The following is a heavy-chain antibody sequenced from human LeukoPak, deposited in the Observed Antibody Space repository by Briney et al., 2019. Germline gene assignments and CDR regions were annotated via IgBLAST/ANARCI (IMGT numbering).Heavy chain of an antibody. D-gene: IGHD5-24*01. Sequence: SVKVSCKASGYTFTSYGISWVRQAPGQGLEWMGRIIPILGIANYAQKFQGRVTITADKSTSTAYMELSSLRSEDTAVYYCARCRDGYNYCDYWGQGTLVTVSS. CDR2: IIPILGIA. J-gene: IGHJ4*02. V-gene: IGHV1-69*04. CDR3: ARCRDGYNYCDY. CDR1: GYTFTSYG.